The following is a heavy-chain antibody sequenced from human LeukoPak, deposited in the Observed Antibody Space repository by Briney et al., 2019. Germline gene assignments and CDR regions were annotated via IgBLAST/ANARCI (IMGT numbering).Heavy chain of an antibody. Sequence: SETLSLTCTVSGDSIRNYYWSWIRQPAGKGLEWIGRMYTSGATHYNPSLKSRATMSVDTSKNHLSLTLSSVTAADRAVYYCAREGPAASASMLFYYFMDVWGKGTTVTVSS. J-gene: IGHJ6*03. CDR3: AREGPAASASMLFYYFMDV. D-gene: IGHD2-2*01. CDR2: MYTSGAT. CDR1: GDSIRNYY. V-gene: IGHV4-4*07.